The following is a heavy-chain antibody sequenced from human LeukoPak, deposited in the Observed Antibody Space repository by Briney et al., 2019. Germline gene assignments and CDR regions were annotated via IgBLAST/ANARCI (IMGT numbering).Heavy chain of an antibody. V-gene: IGHV4-4*02. J-gene: IGHJ4*02. CDR2: IYHSGST. D-gene: IGHD6-13*01. Sequence: KPSETLSLTCDVSGGSISTSNWWSWVRQTPGKGLEWLGEIYHSGSTNYNLSLKSRVTISIDKSKNQFSLKLSSVTAADTAVYYCARGVAAAGLDYWGQGTLVTVSS. CDR3: ARGVAAAGLDY. CDR1: GGSISTSNW.